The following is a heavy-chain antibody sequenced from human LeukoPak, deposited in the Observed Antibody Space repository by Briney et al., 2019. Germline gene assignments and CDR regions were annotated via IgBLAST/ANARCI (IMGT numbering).Heavy chain of an antibody. D-gene: IGHD5-18*01. CDR3: ARVGRGYSHAN. V-gene: IGHV4-34*01. CDR1: GGSFSGYY. CDR2: INHSGST. J-gene: IGHJ4*02. Sequence: SETLSLTCAVYGGSFSGYYWSCIRQPPGKGLEWIGEINHSGSTNYNPSLKSRVTISVDTSKNQFSLKLSSVTAADTAIYYCARVGRGYSHANWGQGTLVAVSS.